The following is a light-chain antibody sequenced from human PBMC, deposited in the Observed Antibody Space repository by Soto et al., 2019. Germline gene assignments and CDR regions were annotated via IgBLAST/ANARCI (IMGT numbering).Light chain of an antibody. CDR1: QDISSH. J-gene: IGKJ4*01. Sequence: DIQLTQSPSFLSASVGDRVTITCRASQDISSHLAWYQQKPGKAPKLLIYAASTLQSGVPSGFGGSGSGTEFTLTIPSLQPEDFATYYCQQVKTYPLTFGEGTKVEIK. CDR3: QQVKTYPLT. CDR2: AAS. V-gene: IGKV1-9*01.